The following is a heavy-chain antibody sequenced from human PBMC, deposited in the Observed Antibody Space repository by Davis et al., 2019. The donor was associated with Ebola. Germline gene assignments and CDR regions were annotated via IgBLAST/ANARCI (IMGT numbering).Heavy chain of an antibody. V-gene: IGHV4-59*11. CDR3: ARAPSGIAARPIDY. J-gene: IGHJ4*02. D-gene: IGHD6-6*01. CDR2: IYYSGST. Sequence: PGGSLRLSCTVSGGSISSHYWSWIRQPPGKGLEWIGYIYYSGSTNYNPSLKSRVTISVDTSKNQFSLKLSSVTAADTAVYYCARAPSGIAARPIDYWGQGTLVTVSS. CDR1: GGSISSHY.